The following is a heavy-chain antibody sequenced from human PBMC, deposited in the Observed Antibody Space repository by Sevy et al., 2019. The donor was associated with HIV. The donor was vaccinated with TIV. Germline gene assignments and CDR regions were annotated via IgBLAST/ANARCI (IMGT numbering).Heavy chain of an antibody. CDR2: ISSSSTYI. D-gene: IGHD2-15*01. J-gene: IGHJ6*02. V-gene: IGHV3-21*01. Sequence: GGSLRLSCTASGFTIRTYNMNWVRQAPGKGLEWVSSISSSSTYIYYAKSVKGRFTISRDNAKNSLYLQMSSLRAEDTAVYYCARDLVIPAPTDYFYYGMDVWGQGTTVTVSS. CDR1: GFTIRTYN. CDR3: ARDLVIPAPTDYFYYGMDV.